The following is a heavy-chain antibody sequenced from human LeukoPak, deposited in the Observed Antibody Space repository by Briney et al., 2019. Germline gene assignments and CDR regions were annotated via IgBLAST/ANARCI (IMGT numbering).Heavy chain of an antibody. J-gene: IGHJ6*04. V-gene: IGHV3-30*04. CDR3: ARALTEDYGDYYYYYGMDV. D-gene: IGHD4-17*01. CDR1: GFTFSSYA. CDR2: ISYDGSNK. Sequence: PGRSLRLSCAASGFTFSSYAMHWVRQAPGKGLEWVAVISYDGSNKYYADSVKGRFTISRDNSKNTLYLQMNSLRAEDTAVYYCARALTEDYGDYYYYYGMDVWGKGTTVTVSS.